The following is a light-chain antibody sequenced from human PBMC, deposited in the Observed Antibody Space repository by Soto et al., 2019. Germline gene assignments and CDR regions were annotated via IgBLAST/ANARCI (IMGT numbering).Light chain of an antibody. J-gene: IGKJ5*01. V-gene: IGKV1-9*01. Sequence: DIQLTHSPSFLSASVGDRVTITCRASQGISSYLAWYQQKPGKAPKLLIYDAYSLESGVPSRFSGSGSGTDFTLTISSLQPEDFATYYCQQANSFPITFGQGTRLEIK. CDR2: DAY. CDR1: QGISSY. CDR3: QQANSFPIT.